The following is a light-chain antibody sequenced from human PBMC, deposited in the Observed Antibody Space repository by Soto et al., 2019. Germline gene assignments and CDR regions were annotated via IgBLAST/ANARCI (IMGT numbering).Light chain of an antibody. J-gene: IGKJ5*01. V-gene: IGKV3D-15*01. CDR2: DAT. CDR1: QSVSRH. Sequence: EIVMTQSPVTLSVSPGDRATLSCRASQSVSRHLAWYQQRPGQAPRLLIYDATTRATGVPVRFIASGSGTEFTLTITSLQSDDFAVYYCQQYNNWPPITFGQGTRLDIK. CDR3: QQYNNWPPIT.